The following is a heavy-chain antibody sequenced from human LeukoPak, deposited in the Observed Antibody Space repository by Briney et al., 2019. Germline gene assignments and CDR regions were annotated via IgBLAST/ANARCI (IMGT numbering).Heavy chain of an antibody. CDR2: IEGDGSEK. CDR1: GFTFSNFW. Sequence: GGSLRLSCAASGFTFSNFWMSWVRQAPGKGLEWVANIEGDGSEKYYVDSVKGRFTISRDNAKNSLYLQMNSLRAEDTAVYYCSRSLDSWGQGTLVTVSP. J-gene: IGHJ4*02. CDR3: SRSLDS. V-gene: IGHV3-7*05.